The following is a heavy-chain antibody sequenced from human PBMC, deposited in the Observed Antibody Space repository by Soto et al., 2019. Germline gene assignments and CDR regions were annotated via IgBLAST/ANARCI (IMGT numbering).Heavy chain of an antibody. CDR1: GFTFSSYG. CDR3: ANDIRGVFDY. J-gene: IGHJ4*02. D-gene: IGHD2-2*02. CDR2: ISYDGSNK. V-gene: IGHV3-30*18. Sequence: GGSLRLSCAASGFTFSSYGMHWVRQAPGKGLEWVAVISYDGSNKYYADSVKGRFTISRDNSKNTLYLQMNSLRAEDTAVYYCANDIRGVFDYWGPGTLVTVS.